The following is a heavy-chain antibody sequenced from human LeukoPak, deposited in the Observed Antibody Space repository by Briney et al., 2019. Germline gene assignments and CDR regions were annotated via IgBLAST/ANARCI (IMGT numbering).Heavy chain of an antibody. Sequence: SETLSVTSAVYGGSFSDSFWGWICQPPGKGLYWIGEINHSVRAYYNPSLKSRVTISVDTSKNQFSLNLSSVTAADTAVYYCARDVVVVPAAIHYGMDVWGQGTTVTVSS. D-gene: IGHD2-2*01. CDR2: INHSVRA. V-gene: IGHV4-34*01. CDR1: GGSFSDSF. CDR3: ARDVVVVPAAIHYGMDV. J-gene: IGHJ6*02.